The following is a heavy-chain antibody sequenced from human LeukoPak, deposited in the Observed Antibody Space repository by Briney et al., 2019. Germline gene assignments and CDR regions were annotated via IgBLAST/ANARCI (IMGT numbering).Heavy chain of an antibody. J-gene: IGHJ4*02. CDR3: ARGEGQWLVSDPFDY. D-gene: IGHD6-19*01. Sequence: GGSLRLSCAASGFTFSSYAMSWVRQAPGKGLEWVSAISGSGGSTYYADSVKGRFTISRDNSKNSLYLQLTSLRAEDTAVYYCARGEGQWLVSDPFDYWGQGTLVTVSS. CDR1: GFTFSSYA. CDR2: ISGSGGST. V-gene: IGHV3-23*01.